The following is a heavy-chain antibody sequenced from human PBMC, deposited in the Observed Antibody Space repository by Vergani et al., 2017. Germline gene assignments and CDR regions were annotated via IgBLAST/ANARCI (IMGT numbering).Heavy chain of an antibody. CDR2: IDWNYGA. Sequence: VEAGGGLVQPGGSLRLSCTASGFTFQAFAFHWVRQVSGRGLEWVSGIDWNYGAQNGNSFEGRFSISRDNAKKAVFLQMNNLRHEDTALYFCVKDNDYDADGPFDLWGRGTLVTVSS. J-gene: IGHJ2*01. CDR3: VKDNDYDADGPFDL. V-gene: IGHV3-9*01. D-gene: IGHD3-16*01. CDR1: GFTFQAFA.